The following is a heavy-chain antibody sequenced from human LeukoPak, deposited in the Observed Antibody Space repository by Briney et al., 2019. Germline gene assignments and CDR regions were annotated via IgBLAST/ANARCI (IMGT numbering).Heavy chain of an antibody. CDR3: TYHRGESRFDY. D-gene: IGHD3-10*01. CDR2: IKSKTDGGTT. V-gene: IGHV3-15*01. Sequence: GGSLRLSCAASGFTFSNAWMSWVRQAPGKGLEWVGRIKSKTDGGTTDYAAPVKGRFTISRDDSKDTLYLQVNSLKTEDTAVYYCTYHRGESRFDYWGQGTLVTVSS. J-gene: IGHJ4*02. CDR1: GFTFSNAW.